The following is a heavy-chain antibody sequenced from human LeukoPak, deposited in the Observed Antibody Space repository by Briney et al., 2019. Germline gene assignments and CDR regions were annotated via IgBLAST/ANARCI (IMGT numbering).Heavy chain of an antibody. V-gene: IGHV1-18*01. Sequence: ASVKVSCKASGYTFTSYGISWVRQAPGQGLEWMGWISAYNGNTNYAQKLQGRVTMTTDTSTSTAYMELSSLRSEDTAVYYCASFGPHYVHITMVRGVDGMDVWGQGTTVTVSS. CDR3: ASFGPHYVHITMVRGVDGMDV. D-gene: IGHD3-10*01. CDR2: ISAYNGNT. CDR1: GYTFTSYG. J-gene: IGHJ6*02.